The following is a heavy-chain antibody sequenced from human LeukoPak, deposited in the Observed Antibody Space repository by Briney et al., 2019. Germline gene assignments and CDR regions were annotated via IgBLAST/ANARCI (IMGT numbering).Heavy chain of an antibody. CDR2: ISYDGSNK. Sequence: GRSLRLSCAASGFTFSSYAMHWVRQAPGKGLEWVAVISYDGSNKYYADSVKGRFTISRDNSKNTLYLQINSLRVEDTAVYYCARLWQPKTTVTKYYFDYWGQGTLATVSS. J-gene: IGHJ4*02. D-gene: IGHD4-17*01. CDR1: GFTFSSYA. V-gene: IGHV3-30-3*01. CDR3: ARLWQPKTTVTKYYFDY.